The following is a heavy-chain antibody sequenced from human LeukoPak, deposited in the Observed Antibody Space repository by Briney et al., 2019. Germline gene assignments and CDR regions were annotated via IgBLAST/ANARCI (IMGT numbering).Heavy chain of an antibody. D-gene: IGHD2-15*01. J-gene: IGHJ4*02. CDR1: GGTFSSYV. V-gene: IGHV1-2*02. Sequence: ASVNVSCKASGGTFSSYVISWVRQAPGQGVEWMGWINPNSGGTNYAQKFQGRVTMTRDTSISTAYMELSRLRSDDTAVYYCARGYCSGGSCLEIDYWGQGTLVTVSS. CDR2: INPNSGGT. CDR3: ARGYCSGGSCLEIDY.